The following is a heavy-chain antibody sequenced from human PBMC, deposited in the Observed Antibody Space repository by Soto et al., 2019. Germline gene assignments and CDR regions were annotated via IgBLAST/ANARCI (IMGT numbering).Heavy chain of an antibody. CDR3: ARVRDYSNYFDYYYYYMDV. D-gene: IGHD4-4*01. CDR1: GGSISSYY. Sequence: SETLSLTCTVSGGSISSYYWSWIRQPPGKGLEWIGYIYYSGSTNYNPSLKSRVTISVDTSKNQFSLKLSSVTAADTAVYYCARVRDYSNYFDYYYYYMDVWGKGTTVTVSS. V-gene: IGHV4-59*01. CDR2: IYYSGST. J-gene: IGHJ6*03.